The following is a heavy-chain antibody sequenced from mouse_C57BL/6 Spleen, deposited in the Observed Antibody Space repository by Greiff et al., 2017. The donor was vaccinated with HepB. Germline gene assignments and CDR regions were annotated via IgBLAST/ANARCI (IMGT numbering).Heavy chain of an antibody. CDR1: GYTFTSYG. CDR2: IYPRSGNT. J-gene: IGHJ2*01. D-gene: IGHD1-1*01. Sequence: VQLQQSGAELARPGASVKLSCKASGYTFTSYGISWVKQRTGQGLEWIGEIYPRSGNTYYNEKFKGTATLTADKSSSTAYMELRSLTSEDSAVYFCARYYYGSFYFDYWGQGTTHTVSS. V-gene: IGHV1-81*01. CDR3: ARYYYGSFYFDY.